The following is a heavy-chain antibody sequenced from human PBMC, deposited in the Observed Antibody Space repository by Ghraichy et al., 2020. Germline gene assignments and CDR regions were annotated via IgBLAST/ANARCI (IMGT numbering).Heavy chain of an antibody. Sequence: GESLNISCAASGFTFSSYGMHWVRQAPGKGLEWVAVIWYDGSNKYYADSVKGRFTISRDNSKNTLYLQMNSLRAEDTAVYYCARDVYYYDSSGYLEIYGYYYGMDVWGQGTTVTVSS. CDR2: IWYDGSNK. CDR1: GFTFSSYG. V-gene: IGHV3-33*01. D-gene: IGHD3-22*01. CDR3: ARDVYYYDSSGYLEIYGYYYGMDV. J-gene: IGHJ6*02.